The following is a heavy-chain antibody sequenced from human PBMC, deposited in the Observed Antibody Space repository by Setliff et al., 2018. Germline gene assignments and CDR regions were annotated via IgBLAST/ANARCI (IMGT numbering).Heavy chain of an antibody. CDR1: GGSISRGSYD. J-gene: IGHJ4*02. CDR3: ARDGGDY. V-gene: IGHV3-7*01. D-gene: IGHD3-16*01. Sequence: ETLSLTCTVSGGSISRGSYDWSWIRQPAGKGLEWVANIKEDGSEKYYVDSVKGRFTMSRDNAKNSLYLQMNSLRAEDTAVYYCARDGGDYWGQGTLVTVSS. CDR2: IKEDGSEK.